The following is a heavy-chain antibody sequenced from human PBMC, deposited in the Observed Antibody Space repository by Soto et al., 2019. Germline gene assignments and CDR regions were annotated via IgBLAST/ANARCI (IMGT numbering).Heavy chain of an antibody. J-gene: IGHJ4*02. CDR3: AKSSSDSSGYRVDY. D-gene: IGHD3-22*01. CDR1: GFTFSSYG. CDR2: ISYDGSDQ. Sequence: ESGGGVVQPGGSLRLSCAASGFTFSSYGMHWVRLAPGKGLECVAVISYDGSDQYYAESVKGRFTVSRDKSKNTLYLQMNSLRPEDTAVYYCAKSSSDSSGYRVDYWGQGTLVTVSS. V-gene: IGHV3-30*18.